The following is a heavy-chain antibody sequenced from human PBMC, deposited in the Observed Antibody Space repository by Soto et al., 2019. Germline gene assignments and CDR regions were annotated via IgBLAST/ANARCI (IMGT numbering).Heavy chain of an antibody. CDR1: GGSISSSNW. CDR3: ARDRVTMVRSSRWFDP. D-gene: IGHD3-10*01. J-gene: IGHJ5*02. CDR2: IYHSGST. Sequence: SETLSLTCAVSGGSISSSNWWSWVRQPPGKGLEWIGEIYHSGSTNYNPSLKSRVTISVDKSKNQFSLKLSSVTAADTAVYYCARDRVTMVRSSRWFDPWGQGTLVTVSS. V-gene: IGHV4-4*02.